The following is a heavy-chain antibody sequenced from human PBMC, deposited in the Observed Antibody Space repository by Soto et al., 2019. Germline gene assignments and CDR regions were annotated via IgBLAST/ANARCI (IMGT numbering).Heavy chain of an antibody. CDR3: ARRPHCSGGICYYGLDN. V-gene: IGHV1-8*01. CDR2: MNPDSGHA. Sequence: QVQLVQSGAEVKKPGASVKVSCKASGYTFTNSDINWVRQAPGQGLEWMGWMNPDSGHAAYAQKFQGSVTLTTSTSTSTVCMEMRSLGSEDTAVYYCARRPHCSGGICYYGLDNWGQGTLVTVSS. J-gene: IGHJ4*02. CDR1: GYTFTNSD. D-gene: IGHD2-15*01.